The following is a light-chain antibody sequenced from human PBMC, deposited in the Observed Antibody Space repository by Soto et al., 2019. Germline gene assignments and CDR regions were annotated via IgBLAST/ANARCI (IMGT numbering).Light chain of an antibody. CDR3: QQRGDWPPIT. Sequence: EIVLTQSPGTLSLSPGERATLSCRASQSVSSNLAWYQQKPGQAPRLLIYDTSNRAAGIPPRFSGSGSGTDFTLTISSLEPEDFAVYYCQQRGDWPPITFGQGTRLEIK. CDR2: DTS. V-gene: IGKV3-11*01. J-gene: IGKJ5*01. CDR1: QSVSSN.